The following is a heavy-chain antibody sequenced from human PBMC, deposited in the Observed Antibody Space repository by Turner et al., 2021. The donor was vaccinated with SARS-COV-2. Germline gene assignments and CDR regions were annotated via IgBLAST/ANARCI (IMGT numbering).Heavy chain of an antibody. CDR3: ARLMDTAMDYYGTDV. CDR1: GGSISSSSYD. D-gene: IGHD5-18*01. V-gene: IGHV4-39*01. Sequence: QLQLQESGPGLVKPSETLSLTCTVSGGSISSSSYDWGWIRQPPGKGLEWIGNIYYSGSDYYNPSLKSRVTISVDPSKNQFSLKLTSVTAADTAVYYCARLMDTAMDYYGTDVWGQGTTVTVSS. CDR2: IYYSGSD. J-gene: IGHJ6*02.